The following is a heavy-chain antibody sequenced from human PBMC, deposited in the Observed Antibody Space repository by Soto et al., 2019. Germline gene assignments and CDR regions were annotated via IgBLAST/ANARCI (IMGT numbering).Heavy chain of an antibody. V-gene: IGHV4-59*01. J-gene: IGHJ3*02. Sequence: QVQLQESGPGLVKPSETLSLTCTVSGGSISSYYWSWIRQPPGKGLEWIGYIYYSGSTNYNPSLTSRVIISVATSKNQFSLKLSSVTAADTAVYYCARVWGGAFDIWGQGTMVTVSS. CDR2: IYYSGST. CDR1: GGSISSYY. D-gene: IGHD3-10*01. CDR3: ARVWGGAFDI.